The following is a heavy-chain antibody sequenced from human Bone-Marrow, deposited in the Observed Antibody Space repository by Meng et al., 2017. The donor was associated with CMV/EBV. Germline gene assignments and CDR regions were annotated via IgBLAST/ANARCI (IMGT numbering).Heavy chain of an antibody. V-gene: IGHV3-21*01. J-gene: IGHJ6*02. CDR3: ARDIVVTTVDGMDV. Sequence: GGSLRLSCAASGFTFSGYSMNWVRQAPGKGLEWVSSISSSSYIYYADSVKGRFTISRDNAKNSLYLQMNSLRAEDTAVYYCARDIVVTTVDGMDVWGQGTTVTVSS. D-gene: IGHD3-22*01. CDR2: ISSSSYI. CDR1: GFTFSGYS.